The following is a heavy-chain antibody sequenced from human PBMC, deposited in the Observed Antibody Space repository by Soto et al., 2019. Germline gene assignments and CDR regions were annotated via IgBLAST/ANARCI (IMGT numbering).Heavy chain of an antibody. J-gene: IGHJ4*02. CDR1: GGTFSSYA. CDR2: IIPIFGTA. D-gene: IGHD1-26*01. Sequence: QVQLVQSGAEVKKPGSSVKVSCKASGGTFSSYAISWVRQAPGQGLEWMGGIIPIFGTANYAQKFQGRVTITADESTSTAYMELGSLRSEDTAVYYWARGLASIVGATLDYWGQGTLVTVSS. CDR3: ARGLASIVGATLDY. V-gene: IGHV1-69*01.